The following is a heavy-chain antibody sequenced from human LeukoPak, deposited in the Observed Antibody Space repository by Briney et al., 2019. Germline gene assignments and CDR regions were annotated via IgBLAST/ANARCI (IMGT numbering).Heavy chain of an antibody. D-gene: IGHD3-10*01. CDR2: IYYSGST. J-gene: IGHJ3*02. CDR1: GGSISSSSYY. V-gene: IGHV4-39*07. Sequence: PSETLSLTCTVSGGSISSSSYYWGWIRQPPGKGLEWIGSIYYSGSTYYNPSLKSRVTISVDTSKNQFSLKLSSVTAADTAVYYCARDNRGFGDPQGAFDIWGQGTMVTVSS. CDR3: ARDNRGFGDPQGAFDI.